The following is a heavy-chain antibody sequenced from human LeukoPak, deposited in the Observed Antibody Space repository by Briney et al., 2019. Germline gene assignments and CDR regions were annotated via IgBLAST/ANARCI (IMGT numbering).Heavy chain of an antibody. Sequence: GGSLRLSCAASGFTFSSYEMNWVRQAPGKXXXXXXXXXXSGSTIYYADSVKGRFTISRDNAKNSLYLQMNSLRAEDTAVYYCARDTSSSIAARPSNFDYWGQGTLVTVSS. CDR2: XXXSGSTI. CDR1: GFTFSSYE. D-gene: IGHD6-6*01. V-gene: IGHV3-48*03. CDR3: ARDTSSSIAARPSNFDY. J-gene: IGHJ4*02.